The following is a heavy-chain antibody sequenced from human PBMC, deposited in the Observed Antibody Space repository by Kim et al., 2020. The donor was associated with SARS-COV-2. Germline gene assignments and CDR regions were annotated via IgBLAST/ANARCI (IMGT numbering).Heavy chain of an antibody. CDR1: GFTFSSYW. D-gene: IGHD4-17*01. CDR3: ARSWTTVTTFQFVS. CDR2: IKQDGSEK. J-gene: IGHJ5*02. Sequence: GGSLRLSCAASGFTFSSYWMSWVRQAPGKGLEWVANIKQDGSEKYYVDSVKGRFTISRDNAKNSLYLQMNSLRAEDTAVYYCARSWTTVTTFQFVSWGQGTLVTVSS. V-gene: IGHV3-7*03.